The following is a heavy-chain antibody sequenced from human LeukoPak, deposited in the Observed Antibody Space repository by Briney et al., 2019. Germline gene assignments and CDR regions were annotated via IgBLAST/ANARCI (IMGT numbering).Heavy chain of an antibody. V-gene: IGHV4-38-2*02. J-gene: IGHJ4*02. CDR2: IYHSRST. Sequence: PSETLSLTCTVSGYSISSGYYWGWIRQPPGKGLEWIGSIYHSRSTYYNPSLKSRVTVSVDTSKNQFSLKLSSVTAADTAVYYCARDDHYITKNYFDYWGQGTLVTVSS. CDR3: ARDDHYITKNYFDY. CDR1: GYSISSGYY. D-gene: IGHD4-11*01.